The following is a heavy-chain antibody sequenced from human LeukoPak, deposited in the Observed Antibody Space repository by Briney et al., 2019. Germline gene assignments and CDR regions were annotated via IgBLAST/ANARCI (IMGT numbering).Heavy chain of an antibody. Sequence: ASVKVSCKSSVYTFTGYYMHWLRPAPGQGLEWVGWINPNSGGTNYAQKFQGRVTMSRDTSISTAYMELSRLRSDDTAVYYCARGIVVVPAGGWFDPWGQGTLVTVSS. CDR2: INPNSGGT. CDR1: VYTFTGYY. V-gene: IGHV1-2*02. D-gene: IGHD2-2*01. CDR3: ARGIVVVPAGGWFDP. J-gene: IGHJ5*02.